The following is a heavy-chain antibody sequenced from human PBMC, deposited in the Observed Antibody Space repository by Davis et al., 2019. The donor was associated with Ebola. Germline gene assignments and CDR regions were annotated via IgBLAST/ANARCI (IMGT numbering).Heavy chain of an antibody. CDR3: ARGLIMSGSSSNY. CDR2: INPNSGGS. CDR1: GYTFTDYY. D-gene: IGHD1-26*01. J-gene: IGHJ4*02. V-gene: IGHV1-2*02. Sequence: ASVKVSCKASGYTFTDYYIQWVRQAPGQGLEWMGWINPNSGGSKFAQKFQGRVTMTRNTSISTAYMELSSLTSEDTAVYYCARGLIMSGSSSNYWGQGTLVTVSS.